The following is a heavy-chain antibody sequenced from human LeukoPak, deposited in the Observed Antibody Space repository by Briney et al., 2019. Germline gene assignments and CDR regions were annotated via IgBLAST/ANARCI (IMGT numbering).Heavy chain of an antibody. CDR1: GFTFSSYS. V-gene: IGHV3-21*01. J-gene: IGHJ5*02. D-gene: IGHD3-10*01. CDR3: ARDVVVRGVMGNWFDP. CDR2: ISSSSSYI. Sequence: TPGGSLRLSCAASGFTFSSYSMNWVRPAPGKGLEWVSSISSSSSYIYYADSVKGRFTISRDNAKNSLYLQMNSLRAEDTAVYYCARDVVVRGVMGNWFDPWGQGTLVTVSS.